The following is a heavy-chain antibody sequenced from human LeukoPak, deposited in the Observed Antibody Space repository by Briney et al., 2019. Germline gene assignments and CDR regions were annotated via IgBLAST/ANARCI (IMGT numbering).Heavy chain of an antibody. Sequence: GGSLRLSCAASGFTFSSNGMHWVRQAPGQGLEWVAMIRNHGNDEYHADSVKGRFSVSRDNSKNTMCLQMNSLRAEDTAVYYCAKDASWSLDYWGQGTLVTVSP. D-gene: IGHD6-13*01. CDR3: AKDASWSLDY. J-gene: IGHJ4*02. CDR2: IRNHGNDE. V-gene: IGHV3-30*02. CDR1: GFTFSSNG.